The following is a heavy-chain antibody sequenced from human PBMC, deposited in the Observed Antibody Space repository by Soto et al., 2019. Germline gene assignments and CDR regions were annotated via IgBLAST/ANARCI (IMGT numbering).Heavy chain of an antibody. J-gene: IGHJ2*01. Sequence: QVLLQQWGAGPLRPLETLSLTCGVSGGSFSGYYWAWIRQSPGKGLEWIGEINDRGSINYNPSMKSRVSISVGTSKNHYSLNLRSVTAADTAVYYCARESHDILTGPPWVWYFDLWGRGTLVTVSS. V-gene: IGHV4-34*01. CDR3: ARESHDILTGPPWVWYFDL. CDR2: INDRGSI. CDR1: GGSFSGYY. D-gene: IGHD3-9*01.